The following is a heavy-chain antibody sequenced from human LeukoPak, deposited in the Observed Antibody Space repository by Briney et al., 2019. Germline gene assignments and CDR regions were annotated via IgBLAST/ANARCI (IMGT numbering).Heavy chain of an antibody. D-gene: IGHD3-16*01. V-gene: IGHV3-23*01. Sequence: GGSLRLSCAASGFTFSNAWMSWVRQAPGKGLEWVSAMSSSDDGGYYAASVRGRFTISRDTSRSTLYLQMNGLRAEDTAVYYCAKDDNYIRFSSWGQGTLVTVSS. CDR3: AKDDNYIRFSS. CDR1: GFTFSNAW. J-gene: IGHJ5*02. CDR2: MSSSDDGG.